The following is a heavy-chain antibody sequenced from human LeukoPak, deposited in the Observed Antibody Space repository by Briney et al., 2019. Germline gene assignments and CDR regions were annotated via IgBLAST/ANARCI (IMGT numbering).Heavy chain of an antibody. CDR3: TTEIWLGELNGGDY. Sequence: GGSLRLSCAASGFTFSNAWMSWVRQAPGKGLEWVGRIKSKTDGGTTDYAAPVKGRFTISRDDSKNTLYLQMNSLKTEDTAVYYCTTEIWLGELNGGDYWGQGTLVTVSS. J-gene: IGHJ4*02. V-gene: IGHV3-15*01. CDR2: IKSKTDGGTT. CDR1: GFTFSNAW. D-gene: IGHD3-10*01.